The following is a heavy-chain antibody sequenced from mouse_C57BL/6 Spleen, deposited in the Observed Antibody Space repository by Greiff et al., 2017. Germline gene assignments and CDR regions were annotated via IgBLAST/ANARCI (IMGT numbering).Heavy chain of an antibody. CDR1: GYSFTGYY. CDR2: INPSTGGT. CDR3: ARRSVDGYFDY. D-gene: IGHD2-3*01. V-gene: IGHV1-42*01. Sequence: VQLKESGPELVKPGASVKISCKASGYSFTGYYMNWVKQSPEKSLEWIGEINPSTGGTTYNQKFKAKATLTVDKSSSTAYMQLKSLTSEDSAVYYCARRSVDGYFDYWGQGTTLTVSS. J-gene: IGHJ2*01.